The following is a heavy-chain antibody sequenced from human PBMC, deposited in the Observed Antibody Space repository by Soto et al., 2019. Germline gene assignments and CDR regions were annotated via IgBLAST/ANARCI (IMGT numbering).Heavy chain of an antibody. CDR1: GFTFSSYA. J-gene: IGHJ4*02. D-gene: IGHD2-2*02. V-gene: IGHV3-30-3*01. Sequence: QTGGSLRLSCAASGFTFSSYAMHWVRQAPGKGLELVAVISYDGSNKYYADSVKGRFTISRDNSKNTLYLQMNSLRAEDTAVYYCATLPGSSTSCYTCGSGSYPYFDYWGQGTLVTVSS. CDR2: ISYDGSNK. CDR3: ATLPGSSTSCYTCGSGSYPYFDY.